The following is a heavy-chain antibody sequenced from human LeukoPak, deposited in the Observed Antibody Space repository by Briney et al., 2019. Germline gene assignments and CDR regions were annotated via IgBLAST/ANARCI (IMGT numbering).Heavy chain of an antibody. CDR2: ISSSGSTI. J-gene: IGHJ4*02. CDR1: GFTLSSYS. V-gene: IGHV3-48*04. CDR3: AREDGYCSSTSCYREPYFDY. D-gene: IGHD2-2*03. Sequence: GGSLRLSCAASGFTLSSYSMNWVRQAPGKGLEWVSYISSSGSTIYYADSVKGRFTISRDNAKNSLYLQMNSLRAEDTAVYYCAREDGYCSSTSCYREPYFDYWGQGTLVTVSS.